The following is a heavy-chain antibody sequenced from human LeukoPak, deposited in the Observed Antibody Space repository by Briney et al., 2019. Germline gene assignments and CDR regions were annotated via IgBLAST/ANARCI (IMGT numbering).Heavy chain of an antibody. V-gene: IGHV4-59*01. D-gene: IGHD3-22*01. J-gene: IGHJ4*02. CDR1: GGSISSYY. CDR3: ARGASLDQDYYDSSGYYPYDY. CDR2: IYYSGST. Sequence: PSETLSLTCTVSGGSISSYYWSWIRQPPGKGLEWIGYIYYSGSTNYNPSLKSRVTISVDTSKNQFSLKLSSVTAADTAVYYCARGASLDQDYYDSSGYYPYDYWGQGTLVTVSS.